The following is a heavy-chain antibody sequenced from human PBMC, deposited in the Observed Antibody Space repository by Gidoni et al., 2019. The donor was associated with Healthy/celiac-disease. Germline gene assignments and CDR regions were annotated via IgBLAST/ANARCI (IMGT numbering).Heavy chain of an antibody. V-gene: IGHV4-34*01. CDR2: INHSGST. Sequence: QVQLQQWGAGLLKPSETLSLTCAVDGGSFSGYYWSWIRQPPGKGLEWIGEINHSGSTNYNPSLKSRVTISVDTSKNQFSLKLSSVTAADTAVYYCARERAYSSSWSYFDYWGQGTLVTVSS. J-gene: IGHJ4*02. CDR3: ARERAYSSSWSYFDY. D-gene: IGHD6-13*01. CDR1: GGSFSGYY.